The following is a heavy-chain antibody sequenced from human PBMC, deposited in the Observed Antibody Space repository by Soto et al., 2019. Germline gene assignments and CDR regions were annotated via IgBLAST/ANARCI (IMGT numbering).Heavy chain of an antibody. CDR3: AKDRSRGPFTSLLWFGEGMGV. Sequence: EVQLLESGGGLVQPGGSLRLSCEASGFTFSSYAMSWVRQAPGKGLEWVSAISGSGGSTYYPDSVKGRLTISRDNSKNTLYLQMNSLRAEDTAVYYCAKDRSRGPFTSLLWFGEGMGVWGQGTTVTVSS. CDR1: GFTFSSYA. D-gene: IGHD3-10*01. CDR2: ISGSGGST. V-gene: IGHV3-23*01. J-gene: IGHJ6*02.